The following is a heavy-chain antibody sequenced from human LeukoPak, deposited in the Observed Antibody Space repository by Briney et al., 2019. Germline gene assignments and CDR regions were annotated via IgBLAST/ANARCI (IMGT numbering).Heavy chain of an antibody. CDR3: ARGRFYDFWSGYYRWNWFDP. CDR1: GGSFSGYY. J-gene: IGHJ5*02. D-gene: IGHD3-3*01. Sequence: SETLSLTCAVYGGSFSGYYWSWIRQPPGKGLEWIGEINHSGSTNYNPSLKSRVTISVDTSKNQFSLKLSSVTAADTAVYYCARGRFYDFWSGYYRWNWFDPWGQGTLVTVSS. V-gene: IGHV4-34*01. CDR2: INHSGST.